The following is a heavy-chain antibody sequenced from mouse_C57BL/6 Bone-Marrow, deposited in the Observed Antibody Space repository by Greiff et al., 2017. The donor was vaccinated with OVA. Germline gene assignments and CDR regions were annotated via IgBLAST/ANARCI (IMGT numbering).Heavy chain of an antibody. CDR2: IYPSDSET. V-gene: IGHV1-61*01. J-gene: IGHJ1*03. Sequence: QVQLQQPGAELVRPGSSVKLSCKASGYTFTSYWMDWVKQRPGQGLEWIGNIYPSDSETHYNQKFKDKATLTVDKSSDTAYMQLSSLTTEDSAVDYCARGMYCGSSYGYFDVWGTGTTVTVSS. CDR3: ARGMYCGSSYGYFDV. CDR1: GYTFTSYW. D-gene: IGHD1-1*01.